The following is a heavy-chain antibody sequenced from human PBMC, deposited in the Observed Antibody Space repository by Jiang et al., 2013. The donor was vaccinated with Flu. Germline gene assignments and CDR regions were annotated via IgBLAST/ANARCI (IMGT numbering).Heavy chain of an antibody. J-gene: IGHJ4*02. Sequence: VQLVESGGGLVQPGGSLRLSCAASRFTFSSYVMSWVRQAPGKGLEWVSAISGSGGSTYYADSVKGRFTISRDNSKNTLYLQMNSLRAEDTAVYYCAKSDSSGYYFLGYWGQGTLVTVSS. V-gene: IGHV3-23*04. CDR2: ISGSGGST. CDR1: RFTFSSYV. D-gene: IGHD3-22*01. CDR3: AKSDSSGYYFLGY.